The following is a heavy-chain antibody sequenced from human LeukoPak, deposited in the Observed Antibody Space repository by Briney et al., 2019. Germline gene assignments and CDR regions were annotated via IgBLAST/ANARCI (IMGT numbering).Heavy chain of an antibody. CDR2: MKPNSGNT. V-gene: IGHV1-8*01. J-gene: IGHJ4*02. CDR1: GYTFTSYD. Sequence: GASVKLSCKASGYTFTSYDINWVRQAPGQGLEWMGWMKPNSGNTAYAHNFQGRVTMTRNTPKSTAYLQLNSLRPQDTAVYYCARGGGYYYDSSLPIGWGEGTLVTVSS. CDR3: ARGGGYYYDSSLPIG. D-gene: IGHD3-22*01.